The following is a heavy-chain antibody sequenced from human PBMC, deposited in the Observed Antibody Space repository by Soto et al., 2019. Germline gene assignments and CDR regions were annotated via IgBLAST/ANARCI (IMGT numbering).Heavy chain of an antibody. J-gene: IGHJ6*02. Sequence: QVQLQESGPGLVKPSQTLSLTCTVSGGSISSGGYYWSWIRQHLGKGLEWIGYIYYSGSTYANPSLKSRVDRSVDTSKNQFSLKLSSVTAADTAVYYCARDKVVVAATPGPYYCMDAWGQGTTVTVSS. D-gene: IGHD2-15*01. V-gene: IGHV4-31*03. CDR2: IYYSGST. CDR1: GGSISSGGYY. CDR3: ARDKVVVAATPGPYYCMDA.